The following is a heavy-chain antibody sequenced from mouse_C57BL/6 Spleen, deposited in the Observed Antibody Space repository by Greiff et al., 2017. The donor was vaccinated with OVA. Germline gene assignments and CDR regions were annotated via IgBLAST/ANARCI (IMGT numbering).Heavy chain of an antibody. J-gene: IGHJ3*01. CDR1: GYTFTDYE. D-gene: IGHD2-2*01. Sequence: VQLQQSGAELVRPGASVTLSCKASGYTFTDYEMHWVKQTPVHGLEWIGAIDPETGGTAYNQKFKGKAILTADKSSSTAYMELRSLTSEDSAVYYCTRKLYGYDAGTWFAYWGQGTLVTVSA. CDR3: TRKLYGYDAGTWFAY. V-gene: IGHV1-15*01. CDR2: IDPETGGT.